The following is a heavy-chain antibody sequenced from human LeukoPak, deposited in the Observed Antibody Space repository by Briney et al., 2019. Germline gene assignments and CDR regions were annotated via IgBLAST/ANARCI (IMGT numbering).Heavy chain of an antibody. CDR2: IKPNNGGT. D-gene: IGHD2-2*01. J-gene: IGHJ5*02. Sequence: ASVKVSCKASGYTXTGYYMHWVRQAPGQGLEWMGWIKPNNGGTNYAQKFQGRVTMTRDTSISTAYMELSRLRSDDTTVYYCARARGDIVVVPAAIWFDPWGQGTLVTVSS. V-gene: IGHV1-2*02. CDR1: GYTXTGYY. CDR3: ARARGDIVVVPAAIWFDP.